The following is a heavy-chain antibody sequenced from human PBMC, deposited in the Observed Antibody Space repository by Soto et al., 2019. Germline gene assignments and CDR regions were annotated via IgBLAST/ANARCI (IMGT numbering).Heavy chain of an antibody. D-gene: IGHD7-27*01. CDR3: ARTGAGAFDI. CDR2: ISAYNGNT. J-gene: IGHJ3*02. V-gene: IGHV1-18*01. Sequence: QVQLVQSGPEVKKPGASLKFSGRASGYTFTSFGISWGRRAPGQGLEWMGWISAYNGNTNYAQKLQGRVTMTTDTSTSTAYMELRSLRSDDTAVYYCARTGAGAFDIWGQGTMVTVSS. CDR1: GYTFTSFG.